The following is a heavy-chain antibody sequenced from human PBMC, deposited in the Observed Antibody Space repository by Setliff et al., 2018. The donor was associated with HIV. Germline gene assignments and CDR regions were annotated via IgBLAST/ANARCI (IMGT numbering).Heavy chain of an antibody. V-gene: IGHV4-61*10. CDR2: IYFTGSS. J-gene: IGHJ3*01. Sequence: KPSETLSLTCTVSGVSISSGSYYWSWIRQSAGKGLEWIGSIYFTGSSDNNPSLKSRVTLSVDTSKHQFSLKLSSVTAADTAVYYCARVQMAYAAFDVWGQGTMVTVSS. CDR3: ARVQMAYAAFDV. CDR1: GVSISSGSYY. D-gene: IGHD4-17*01.